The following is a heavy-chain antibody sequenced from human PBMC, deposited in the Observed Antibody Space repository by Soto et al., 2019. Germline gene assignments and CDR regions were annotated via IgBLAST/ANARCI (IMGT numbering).Heavy chain of an antibody. Sequence: SVKVSCKASGGTFSSYAISWVRQAPGQGLEWMGGIIPIFGTANYAQKFQGRVTITADESTSTAYMELSSLRSEDTAVYYCARGPRITMIPQYWFDPWGQGTLVTVSS. CDR3: ARGPRITMIPQYWFDP. CDR2: IIPIFGTA. V-gene: IGHV1-69*13. CDR1: GGTFSSYA. D-gene: IGHD3-22*01. J-gene: IGHJ5*02.